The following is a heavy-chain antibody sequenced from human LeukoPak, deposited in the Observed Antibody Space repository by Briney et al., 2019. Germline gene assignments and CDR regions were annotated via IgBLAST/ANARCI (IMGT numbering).Heavy chain of an antibody. V-gene: IGHV1-2*02. Sequence: GASVKVSFKASGYTFTDYYVHWVRQAPGQGLEWMRWIDPKSGGTTYAQKFQSRVTMTRDTSITTMYMDLSRLRSDDSALYYCASLGATTIYYYGMDVWGQGTTVTVSS. CDR1: GYTFTDYY. CDR2: IDPKSGGT. J-gene: IGHJ6*02. D-gene: IGHD1-26*01. CDR3: ASLGATTIYYYGMDV.